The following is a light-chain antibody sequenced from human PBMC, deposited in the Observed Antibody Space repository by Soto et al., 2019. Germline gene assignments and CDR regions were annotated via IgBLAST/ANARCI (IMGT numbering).Light chain of an antibody. Sequence: QSVLTQPPSASGTPGQRVSITCSGSSSNIGSNIVNWYQQLPGRAPKLLIYRTNQRPSGVPDRFSAPKSGTSASLAISGLQSEDEADYYCEAWDDSLIGVLFGGGTKVTVL. CDR1: SSNIGSNI. CDR2: RTN. V-gene: IGLV1-44*01. CDR3: EAWDDSLIGVL. J-gene: IGLJ2*01.